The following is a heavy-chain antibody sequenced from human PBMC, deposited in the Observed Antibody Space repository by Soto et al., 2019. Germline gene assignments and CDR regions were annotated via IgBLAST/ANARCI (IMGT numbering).Heavy chain of an antibody. Sequence: ASVKVSCKASGYSFTSSGIGCVRQVRGQGPEWMGWISPYNGRTNYAQSVKGRVVMTTDISTNTVYLELGSLRSDDSEIYYCGRCRTDSYAMDVSGQGTTVTDSS. J-gene: IGHJ6*02. D-gene: IGHD5-18*01. V-gene: IGHV1-18*01. CDR3: GRCRTDSYAMDV. CDR1: GYSFTSSG. CDR2: ISPYNGRT.